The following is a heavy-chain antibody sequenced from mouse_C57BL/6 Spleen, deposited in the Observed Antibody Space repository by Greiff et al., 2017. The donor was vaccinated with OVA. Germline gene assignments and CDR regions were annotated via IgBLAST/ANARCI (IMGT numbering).Heavy chain of an antibody. Sequence: VQLQQSGAELVRPGTSVKVSCKASGYAFTNYLIEWVKQRPGQGLEWIGVINPGSGGTNYNEKFKGKATLTADKSSSTAYMQLSSLTSEDSAVYFCARDYTTVVAYYYAMDYWGQGTSVTVSS. CDR2: INPGSGGT. V-gene: IGHV1-54*01. D-gene: IGHD1-1*01. CDR1: GYAFTNYL. CDR3: ARDYTTVVAYYYAMDY. J-gene: IGHJ4*01.